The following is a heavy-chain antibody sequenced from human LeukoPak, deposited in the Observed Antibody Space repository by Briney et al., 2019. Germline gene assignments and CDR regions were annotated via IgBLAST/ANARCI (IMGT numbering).Heavy chain of an antibody. CDR1: GFTFSSFA. D-gene: IGHD1-26*01. Sequence: PGRSLRLSCAASGFTFSSFAMHWVRQAPGKQLEYVSAICSNGGCTYYANSVKGRFTISRDNSKNTLYLQMGSLRAEDTAIYYCVRDRGTYRPIDYWGQGTLVTVSS. CDR2: ICSNGGCT. CDR3: VRDRGTYRPIDY. V-gene: IGHV3-64*01. J-gene: IGHJ4*02.